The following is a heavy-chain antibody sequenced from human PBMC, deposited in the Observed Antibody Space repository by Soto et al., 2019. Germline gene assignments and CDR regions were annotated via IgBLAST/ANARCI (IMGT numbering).Heavy chain of an antibody. V-gene: IGHV4-39*01. CDR2: IYYSGST. Sequence: SETLSLTCTVSGGSISSGGYYWSWIRQHPGKGLEWIGSIYYSGSTYYNPSLKSRVTISVDTSKNQFSLKLSSVTAADTAVYYCARHISHSYIAAAGRRDYYYYMDVWGKGTTVTVSS. J-gene: IGHJ6*03. D-gene: IGHD6-13*01. CDR1: GGSISSGGYY. CDR3: ARHISHSYIAAAGRRDYYYYMDV.